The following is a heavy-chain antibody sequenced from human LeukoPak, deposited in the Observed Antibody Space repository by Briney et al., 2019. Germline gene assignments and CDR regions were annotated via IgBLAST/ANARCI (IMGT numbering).Heavy chain of an antibody. J-gene: IGHJ6*03. Sequence: GGSLRLSCAASGFTFSDHYIDWVRQAPGKGLEWVGRTRNKAESYKTEYAASGKGRYTMSRDNSKKSLYLQMNSVKTEDTAVYYCARESSIFGVVARSYMDVWGKGTTVTVSS. D-gene: IGHD3-3*01. CDR2: TRNKAESYKT. CDR3: ARESSIFGVVARSYMDV. CDR1: GFTFSDHY. V-gene: IGHV3-72*01.